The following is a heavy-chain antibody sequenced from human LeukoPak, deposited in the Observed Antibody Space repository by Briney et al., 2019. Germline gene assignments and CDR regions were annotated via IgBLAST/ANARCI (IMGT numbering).Heavy chain of an antibody. V-gene: IGHV4-39*07. J-gene: IGHJ3*02. Sequence: SETLSLTCTVSGGSISSSSYYWGWIRQPPGKGLEWIGSIYHSGSTYYNPSLKSRVTISVDTSKNQFSLKLSSVTAADTAVYYCASSRGIAAAGTYAFDIWGQGTMVTVSS. CDR3: ASSRGIAAAGTYAFDI. D-gene: IGHD6-13*01. CDR2: IYHSGST. CDR1: GGSISSSSYY.